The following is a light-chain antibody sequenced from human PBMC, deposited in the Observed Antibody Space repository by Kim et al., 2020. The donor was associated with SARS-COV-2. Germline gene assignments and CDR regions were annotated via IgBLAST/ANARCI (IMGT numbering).Light chain of an antibody. CDR1: SSNIGSNT. CDR2: NNS. J-gene: IGLJ2*01. Sequence: ELTQPPSASGTPGQTVTISCSGSSSNIGSNTVNWYQHLPGTAPKLLIYNNSQRPSGVPDRVSGSKSGTSASLAISGLQSEDESDYYCAAWDDSLRGMVFGGGTQLTVL. V-gene: IGLV1-44*01. CDR3: AAWDDSLRGMV.